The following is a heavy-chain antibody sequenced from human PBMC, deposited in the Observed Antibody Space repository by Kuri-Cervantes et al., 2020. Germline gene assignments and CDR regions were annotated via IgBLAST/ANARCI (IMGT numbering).Heavy chain of an antibody. Sequence: GGSLRLSCAASGLTVSSNYMSWVRQAPGKGLEWVSVIYRGGSTYYADSVRGRFTISGDNSKNTLYLQMNSLRAEDTAVYYCASGELDNYYYYYGMDVWGQGTTVTVSS. D-gene: IGHD3-10*01. J-gene: IGHJ6*02. CDR1: GLTVSSNY. V-gene: IGHV3-66*01. CDR3: ASGELDNYYYYYGMDV. CDR2: IYRGGST.